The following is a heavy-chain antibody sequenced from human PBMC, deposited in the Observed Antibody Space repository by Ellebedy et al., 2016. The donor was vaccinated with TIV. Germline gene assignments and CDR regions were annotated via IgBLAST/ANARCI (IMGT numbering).Heavy chain of an antibody. CDR1: GFTFSYYW. D-gene: IGHD2-15*01. CDR3: ARDMSCSGGSCYHGYWYFDL. V-gene: IGHV3-7*01. J-gene: IGHJ2*01. Sequence: PGGSLRLSCTASGFTFSYYWMSWVRQAPGKGLEWVANIKQHGSEKNYVDSVKGRFTMSRDNAKNSLYLQMNSVRAEDTAVYYCARDMSCSGGSCYHGYWYFDLWGRGTLVTVSS. CDR2: IKQHGSEK.